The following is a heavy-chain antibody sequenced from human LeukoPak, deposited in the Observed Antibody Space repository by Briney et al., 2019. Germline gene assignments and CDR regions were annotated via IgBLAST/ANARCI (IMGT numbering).Heavy chain of an antibody. CDR3: ARHKRWELEDY. CDR2: IYHSGST. Sequence: SETLSLTCAVSGGSISSGGYSWSWIRQPPGKGLEWIGYIYHSGSTYYNPSLKSRVTISVDRSKNQFSPKLSSVTAADTAVYYCARHKRWELEDYWGQGTLVTVSS. CDR1: GGSISSGGYS. D-gene: IGHD1-26*01. J-gene: IGHJ4*02. V-gene: IGHV4-30-2*01.